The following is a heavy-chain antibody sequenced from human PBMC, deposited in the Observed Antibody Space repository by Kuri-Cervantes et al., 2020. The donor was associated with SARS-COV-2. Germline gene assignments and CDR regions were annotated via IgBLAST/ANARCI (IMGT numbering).Heavy chain of an antibody. CDR2: IKQDGSEK. D-gene: IGHD6-6*01. CDR3: ARQTRSSTFDY. V-gene: IGHV3-7*03. Sequence: GESLKISCAASGFTFSSYWMSWVRQAPGKGLEWVANIKQDGSEKYYVDSVKGRFTISRDNAKNSLYLQMNSLRAEDTAVYYCARQTRSSTFDYWGQGTLVTVSS. CDR1: GFTFSSYW. J-gene: IGHJ4*02.